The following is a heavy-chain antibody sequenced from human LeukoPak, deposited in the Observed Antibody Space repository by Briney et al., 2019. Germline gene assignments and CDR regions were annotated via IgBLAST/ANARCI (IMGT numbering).Heavy chain of an antibody. D-gene: IGHD5-12*01. V-gene: IGHV4-59*08. J-gene: IGHJ4*02. CDR1: GGSISTYY. Sequence: SETLSLTCTVSGGSISTYYWSWIRQPPGKGLEWIGYIHYSGTTNYNPSLKNRVTISLDTSKNQFSLNLSSVTAADTAVYYCARMGGYSGYATHWGQGTLVTVSS. CDR3: ARMGGYSGYATH. CDR2: IHYSGTT.